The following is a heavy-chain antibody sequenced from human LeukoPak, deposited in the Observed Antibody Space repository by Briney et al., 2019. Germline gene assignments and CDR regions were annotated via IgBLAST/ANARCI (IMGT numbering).Heavy chain of an antibody. CDR2: RRSDGTNR. V-gene: IGHV3-33*01. Sequence: PGGSLRLSCAASGFIFSHHGMHWVRQAPGQGLEWVAVRRSDGTNRFYADSVKGRFTISRDNSQNTVFLQMDSLRVKDTAIYYCARDAQRGFDYSNSLKYWGHGTLVTVSS. J-gene: IGHJ4*01. D-gene: IGHD4-11*01. CDR1: GFIFSHHG. CDR3: ARDAQRGFDYSNSLKY.